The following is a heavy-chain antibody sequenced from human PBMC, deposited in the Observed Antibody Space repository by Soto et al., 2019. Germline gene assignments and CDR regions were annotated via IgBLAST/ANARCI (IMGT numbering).Heavy chain of an antibody. CDR3: ARSIAALVSWFDP. V-gene: IGHV3-30-3*01. Sequence: GGSLRLSCAASGFTFSSYAMHWVRQAPGKGLEWVAVISYDGSNKYYADSVKGRFTISRDNSKNTLYLQMNSLRAEDTAVYYCARSIAALVSWFDPWGQGTLVTSPQ. CDR2: ISYDGSNK. D-gene: IGHD6-6*01. J-gene: IGHJ5*02. CDR1: GFTFSSYA.